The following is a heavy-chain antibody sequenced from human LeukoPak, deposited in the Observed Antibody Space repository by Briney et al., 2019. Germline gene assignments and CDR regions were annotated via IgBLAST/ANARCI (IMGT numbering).Heavy chain of an antibody. D-gene: IGHD3-3*01. CDR2: ISAYNGNT. CDR1: GYTFTSYG. CDR3: ARGRQGTDFWSGYQRPANYFDY. Sequence: ASVKVSCKASGYTFTSYGISWVRQAPGRGLEWMGWISAYNGNTNYAQKLQGRVTMTTDTSTSTAYMELRSLRSDDTAVYYCARGRQGTDFWSGYQRPANYFDYWGQGTLVTVSS. J-gene: IGHJ4*02. V-gene: IGHV1-18*01.